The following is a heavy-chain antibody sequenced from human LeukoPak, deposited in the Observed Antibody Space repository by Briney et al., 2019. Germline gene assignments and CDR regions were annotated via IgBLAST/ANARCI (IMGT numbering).Heavy chain of an antibody. CDR3: ARDVHGDYGSGWFDP. Sequence: SVKVSCKTSGDTFNNSAISWVRQAPGQGLEWLGGIMPLFGTAGYAQKFQGRVTITKDESTRTVYLELTSLTSDDTAVYYCARDVHGDYGSGWFDPWGREPSSPSPQ. CDR1: GDTFNNSA. J-gene: IGHJ5*02. D-gene: IGHD4-17*01. CDR2: IMPLFGTA. V-gene: IGHV1-69*05.